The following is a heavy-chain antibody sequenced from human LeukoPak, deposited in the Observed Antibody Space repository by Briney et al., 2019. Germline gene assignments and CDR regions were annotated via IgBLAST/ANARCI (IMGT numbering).Heavy chain of an antibody. Sequence: GASVKVSRKASGYTFTSYYMHWVRQAPGQGLEWMGIINPSGGSTSYAQKFQGRVTMTRDTSTSTVYMELSSLRSEDTAVYYCAREKYSGTPTTGEGGFDYWRQGTLVTVSS. CDR3: AREKYSGTPTTGEGGFDY. V-gene: IGHV1-46*03. CDR2: INPSGGST. CDR1: GYTFTSYY. J-gene: IGHJ4*02. D-gene: IGHD1-26*01.